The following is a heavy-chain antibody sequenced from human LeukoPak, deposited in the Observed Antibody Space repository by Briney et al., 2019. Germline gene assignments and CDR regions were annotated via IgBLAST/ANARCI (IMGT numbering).Heavy chain of an antibody. D-gene: IGHD3-22*01. V-gene: IGHV3-11*05. CDR1: GFTFSDYY. CDR3: ARDREDSSGYYYDAFDI. Sequence: GSLRLSCAASGFTFSDYYMSWIRQAPGKGLEWVSYISSSSYTNYADSVKGRFTISRDNAKNSLYLQMNSLRAEDTAVYYCARDREDSSGYYYDAFDIWGQGTMVTVSS. J-gene: IGHJ3*02. CDR2: ISSSSYT.